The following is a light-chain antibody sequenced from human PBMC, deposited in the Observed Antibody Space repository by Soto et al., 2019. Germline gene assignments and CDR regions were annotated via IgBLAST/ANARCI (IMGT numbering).Light chain of an antibody. CDR1: QSISFY. V-gene: IGKV1-39*01. CDR3: QQSYSTPIT. CDR2: AAS. J-gene: IGKJ5*01. Sequence: DIQMTHAPSSLSASLGDRLTITXXASQSISFYLNWYQQKPGKAHKVLIYAASNLQSGVPSRFSGSGSGTDFTLTISSLQPEDFATYYCQQSYSTPITFGQGTRLEIK.